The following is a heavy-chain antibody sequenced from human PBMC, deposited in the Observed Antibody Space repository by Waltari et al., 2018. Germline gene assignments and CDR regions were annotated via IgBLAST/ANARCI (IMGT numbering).Heavy chain of an antibody. V-gene: IGHV4-34*01. CDR3: ARGHHSYSYGRPFYFDY. Sequence: QVQLQQWGAGLLKPSETLSLTCAVYGGSFSGYYWTWIPQPPGKGLEWIGEINHSGSTNYNPSLKSRVTISVDTSKNQFSLKLSSVTAADTAVYYCARGHHSYSYGRPFYFDYWGQGTLVTVSS. CDR1: GGSFSGYY. J-gene: IGHJ4*02. CDR2: INHSGST. D-gene: IGHD5-18*01.